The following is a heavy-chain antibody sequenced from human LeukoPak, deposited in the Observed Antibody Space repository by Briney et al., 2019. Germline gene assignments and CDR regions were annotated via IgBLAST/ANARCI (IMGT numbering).Heavy chain of an antibody. Sequence: SETLSLTCSVSGGSISSYYWSWIRQPPGEGLEWIGYIYYTGSTNYNPSLKSRVTISLDTSKNQFSLKLSSVTAADTAVYYCATRYSYGYGHYWGQGTLVTVSS. CDR2: IYYTGST. CDR1: GGSISSYY. J-gene: IGHJ4*02. D-gene: IGHD5-18*01. V-gene: IGHV4-59*01. CDR3: ATRYSYGYGHY.